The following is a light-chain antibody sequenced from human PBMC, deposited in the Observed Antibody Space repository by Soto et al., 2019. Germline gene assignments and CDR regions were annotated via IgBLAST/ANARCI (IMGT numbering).Light chain of an antibody. CDR3: QQFNSYPPT. CDR2: DAS. J-gene: IGKJ4*01. V-gene: IGKV3-20*01. Sequence: EFVLTQSPGTLSLSPGERATLSCRASQTVRNNYLAWYQQIPGQAPKLLIYDASSRATGIPDRFGGGGSGTDFSLTIRRLEPEDVAVYYCQQFNSYPPTFGGSTKVDIK. CDR1: QTVRNNY.